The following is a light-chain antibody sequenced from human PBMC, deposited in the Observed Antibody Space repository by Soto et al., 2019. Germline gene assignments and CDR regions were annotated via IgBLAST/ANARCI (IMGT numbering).Light chain of an antibody. J-gene: IGLJ1*01. CDR3: SSYRSSSTLYV. CDR1: SSDVGGYNY. Sequence: QSALTQPASVSGSPGQSITISCTGTSSDVGGYNYVSWYRQHPGKAPKLMIYEVSNRPSGVSNRFSGSKSGNTASLTIPGLQAEDEADYYCSSYRSSSTLYVFGTGTKLTVL. CDR2: EVS. V-gene: IGLV2-14*01.